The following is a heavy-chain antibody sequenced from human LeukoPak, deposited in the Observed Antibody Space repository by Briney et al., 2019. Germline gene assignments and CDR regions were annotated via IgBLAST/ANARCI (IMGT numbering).Heavy chain of an antibody. D-gene: IGHD2-8*01. V-gene: IGHV4-59*01. CDR3: ARGNNNDHLAWFDP. CDR1: GGSISSDY. J-gene: IGHJ5*02. Sequence: SETLSLTSSVSGGSISSDYWSWIRQPPGKGLESSGYIYYSGSTNYNPSLKSRVTISVDTSKNQFSLRLSSVTAADTAVYYCARGNNNDHLAWFDPWGQGTLVTVSS. CDR2: IYYSGST.